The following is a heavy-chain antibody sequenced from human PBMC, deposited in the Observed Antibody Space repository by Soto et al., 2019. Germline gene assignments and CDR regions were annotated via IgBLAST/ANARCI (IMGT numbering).Heavy chain of an antibody. CDR3: ARALRYCSSTACYFAFDI. CDR2: IRSEAYGGTT. D-gene: IGHD2-2*01. J-gene: IGHJ3*02. Sequence: PGGSLRLSCAASGFTFGDYAMSWFRQAPGKGLEWGGLIRSEAYGGTTEYAASVKGRFTISRDDSKSIAYMQMNSLKTEDTAVYYCARALRYCSSTACYFAFDIWGRGTLVTVS. V-gene: IGHV3-49*03. CDR1: GFTFGDYA.